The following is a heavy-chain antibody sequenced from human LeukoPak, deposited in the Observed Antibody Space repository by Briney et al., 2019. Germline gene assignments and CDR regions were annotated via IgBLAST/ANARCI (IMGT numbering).Heavy chain of an antibody. CDR1: GFTFGDYA. CDR2: IRSKVYGGTT. Sequence: GGSLRLSCTTSGFTFGDYAISWFRQAPGKGLEWVGFIRSKVYGGTTEYAASVKGRFTILRDDSKSIAYLQMNSLKTEDTAVYYCTRGRLTRNWFDPWGQGTLVTVSS. J-gene: IGHJ5*02. D-gene: IGHD2-2*01. CDR3: TRGRLTRNWFDP. V-gene: IGHV3-49*03.